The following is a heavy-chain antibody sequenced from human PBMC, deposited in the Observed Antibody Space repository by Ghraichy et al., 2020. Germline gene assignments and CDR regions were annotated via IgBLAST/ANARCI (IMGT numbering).Heavy chain of an antibody. Sequence: GGSLRLSCAASGFTFSSYAMSWVRQAPGKGLEWVSAISGSGGSTYYADSVKGRFTISRDNSKNTLYLQMNSLRAEDTAVYYCARRRGYSSSLGYYYYGMDVWGQGTTVTVSS. CDR3: ARRRGYSSSLGYYYYGMDV. D-gene: IGHD6-13*01. CDR1: GFTFSSYA. V-gene: IGHV3-23*01. CDR2: ISGSGGST. J-gene: IGHJ6*02.